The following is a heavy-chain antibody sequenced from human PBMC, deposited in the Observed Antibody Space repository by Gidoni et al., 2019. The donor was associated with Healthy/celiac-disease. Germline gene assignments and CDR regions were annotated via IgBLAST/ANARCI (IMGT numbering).Heavy chain of an antibody. CDR1: GVTFSSYA. V-gene: IGHV1-69*01. CDR3: ARGSSWYLADY. D-gene: IGHD6-13*01. CDR2: ISPIFGTA. J-gene: IGHJ4*02. Sequence: QLVQSGAEVKKPGSSVKVSCKASGVTFSSYALSWVRQAPGQGLEWMGGISPIFGTANYAQKFQGRVTITADESTSTAYMELSSLRSDDTAVYYCARGSSWYLADYWGQGTLVTVSS.